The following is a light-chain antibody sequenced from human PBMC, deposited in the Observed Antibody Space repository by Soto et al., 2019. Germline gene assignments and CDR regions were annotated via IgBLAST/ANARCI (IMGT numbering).Light chain of an antibody. J-gene: IGLJ3*02. V-gene: IGLV2-11*01. Sequence: QSALTQPPSVSGSPGQSVTISCTGTSSDVGGYNFVSWYQQHPGKVPKLLIYEVSRRPSGVSDRFSGSKSGNTASLTISGLQAEDEADYYCCSYAGSYTWVFGGGTKLTVL. CDR2: EVS. CDR3: CSYAGSYTWV. CDR1: SSDVGGYNF.